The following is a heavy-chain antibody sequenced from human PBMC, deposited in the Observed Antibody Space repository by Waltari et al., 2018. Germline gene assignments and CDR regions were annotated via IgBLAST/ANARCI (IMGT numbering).Heavy chain of an antibody. D-gene: IGHD5-18*01. Sequence: QVQLVPSGAEVKKPGASVKVSCKASGSTFPGYSMPVVGQAPGQGLEWMGWINPNSGGTNYAQKFQGRVTMTRDTSISTAYMELSRLRSDDTAVYYCARPKRIQLWLHYWGQGTLVTVSS. V-gene: IGHV1-2*02. J-gene: IGHJ4*02. CDR1: GSTFPGYS. CDR3: ARPKRIQLWLHY. CDR2: INPNSGGT.